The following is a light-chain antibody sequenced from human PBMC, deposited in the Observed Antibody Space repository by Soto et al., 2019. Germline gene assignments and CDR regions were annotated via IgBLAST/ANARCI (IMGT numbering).Light chain of an antibody. CDR2: WAS. Sequence: DIVMTQSPDSLAVSLGERATINCKSSQSVLYNSNNKNYLAWYQQKPGQPPKLLIYWASTRESGVPDRFGGSGSGTDFPLTISSLQAEDVAVYYCQQYYSPPPTFGQGTKVEIK. CDR3: QQYYSPPPT. V-gene: IGKV4-1*01. J-gene: IGKJ1*01. CDR1: QSVLYNSNNKNY.